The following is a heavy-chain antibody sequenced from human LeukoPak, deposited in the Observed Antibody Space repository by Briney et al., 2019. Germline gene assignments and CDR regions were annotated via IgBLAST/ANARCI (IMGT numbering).Heavy chain of an antibody. D-gene: IGHD4-17*01. CDR3: ARDPTTVTMTAPFDY. CDR1: GFTFDDHA. CDR2: ISWNSNNI. Sequence: GGSLRLSCAASGFTFDDHAMHWVRQAPGKGLEWVSGISWNSNNIGYADSVKGRFTISRDNAKNTLYLQMNSLRAEDTAVYYCARDPTTVTMTAPFDYWGQGTLVTVSS. J-gene: IGHJ4*02. V-gene: IGHV3-9*01.